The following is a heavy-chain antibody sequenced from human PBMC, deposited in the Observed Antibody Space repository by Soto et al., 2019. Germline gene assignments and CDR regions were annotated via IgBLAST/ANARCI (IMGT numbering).Heavy chain of an antibody. V-gene: IGHV1-18*01. D-gene: IGHD3-22*01. CDR3: ARDRYYYDSSGWGGYYYYGMDV. CDR1: GYTFTSYG. J-gene: IGHJ6*02. Sequence: ASVKVSCKASGYTFTSYGISWVRQAPGQGLEWMGWISPYNGDTNYAQNLQGRVTMTTDTSTSTAYMELRSLRSDDTAVYYCARDRYYYDSSGWGGYYYYGMDVWG. CDR2: ISPYNGDT.